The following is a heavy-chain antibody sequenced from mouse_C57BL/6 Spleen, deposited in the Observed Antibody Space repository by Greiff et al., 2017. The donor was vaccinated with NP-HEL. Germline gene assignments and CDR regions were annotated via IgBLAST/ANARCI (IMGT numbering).Heavy chain of an antibody. CDR2: IDPSDSYT. CDR3: ARRGSSGPWFAY. D-gene: IGHD3-2*02. Sequence: VQLQQSGAELVMPGASVKLSCKASGYTFTSYWMHWVKQRPGQGLEWIGEIDPSDSYTNYNQKFKGKSTLTVDKSSSTAYMQLSSLTSEDSAVYYCARRGSSGPWFAYWGQRTLVTVSA. CDR1: GYTFTSYW. J-gene: IGHJ3*01. V-gene: IGHV1-69*01.